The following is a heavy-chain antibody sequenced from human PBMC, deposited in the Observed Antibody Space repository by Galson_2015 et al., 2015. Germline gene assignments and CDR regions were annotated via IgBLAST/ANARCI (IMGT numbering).Heavy chain of an antibody. Sequence: SLRLSCAASGLTFSSNWMSWVRQAPGKGLEWVANIKEDGSAKYHMDSVKGRFTVSRDNAKNSLYPQMNSLRAEDTAVYYCARDNPGYGAYMSWGQGTLVTVSS. V-gene: IGHV3-7*01. J-gene: IGHJ5*02. CDR3: ARDNPGYGAYMS. CDR2: IKEDGSAK. D-gene: IGHD2-2*03. CDR1: GLTFSSNW.